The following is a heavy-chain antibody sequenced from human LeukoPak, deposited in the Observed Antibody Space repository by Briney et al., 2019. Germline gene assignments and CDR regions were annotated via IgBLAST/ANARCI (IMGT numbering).Heavy chain of an antibody. V-gene: IGHV4-30-4*01. Sequence: RPSETLSLTCTVSGGSISSGDYYWSWIRQPPGKGLEWIGYIYHSGSTYNNPSLKSRVTMSVDTSKNQFSLKLSFVTAADTAVYYCARVTVTTRWFDPWGQGTLVTVSS. CDR1: GGSISSGDYY. D-gene: IGHD4-17*01. CDR2: IYHSGST. J-gene: IGHJ5*02. CDR3: ARVTVTTRWFDP.